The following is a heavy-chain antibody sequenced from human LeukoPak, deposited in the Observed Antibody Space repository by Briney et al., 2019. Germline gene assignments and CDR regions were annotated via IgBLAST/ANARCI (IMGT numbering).Heavy chain of an antibody. J-gene: IGHJ4*02. CDR3: ARDQEIVVVTTINYFDY. CDR1: GGTFSSYA. D-gene: IGHD2-21*02. CDR2: ISAYNGNT. V-gene: IGHV1-18*01. Sequence: ASVKVSCKASGGTFSSYAISWVRQAPGQGLEWMGWISAYNGNTNYAQKLQGRVTMTTDTSTSTAYMELRSLRSDDTAVYYCARDQEIVVVTTINYFDYWGQGTLVTVSS.